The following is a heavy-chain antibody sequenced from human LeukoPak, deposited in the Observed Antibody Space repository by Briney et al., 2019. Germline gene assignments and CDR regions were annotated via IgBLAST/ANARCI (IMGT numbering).Heavy chain of an antibody. CDR2: ITDSGDGT. CDR3: AKDSPVATR. D-gene: IGHD2-15*01. V-gene: IGHV3-23*01. CDR1: GFTFSSSA. J-gene: IGHJ4*02. Sequence: GGSLRLSCAASGFTFSSSAMSWVRQAPGKGLEWVSSITDSGDGTYYADSVKGRFTISRDDSKNTLYLQMNSLRAEDTALYYCAKDSPVATRWGQGTLVAVSS.